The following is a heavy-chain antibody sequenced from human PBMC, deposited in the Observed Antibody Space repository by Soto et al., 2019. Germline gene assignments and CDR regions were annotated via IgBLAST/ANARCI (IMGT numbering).Heavy chain of an antibody. V-gene: IGHV1-69*13. Sequence: SVKVSCKASGGTFGSYAISWVRQAPGQGLEWMGGIIPIFGTANYAQKFQGRVTITADESTSTAYMELSSLRSEDTAVYYCARNVAQNYGMDVWGQGTTVTVS. CDR1: GGTFGSYA. CDR2: IIPIFGTA. D-gene: IGHD1-1*01. CDR3: ARNVAQNYGMDV. J-gene: IGHJ6*02.